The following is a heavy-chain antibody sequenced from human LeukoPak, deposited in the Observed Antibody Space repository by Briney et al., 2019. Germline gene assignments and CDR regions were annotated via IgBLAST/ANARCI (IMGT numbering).Heavy chain of an antibody. D-gene: IGHD2-15*01. CDR3: ASQIVVVVAATGTTRSNDY. J-gene: IGHJ4*02. Sequence: PGGSLRLSCVASGLTFSNYWMHWVRSVPGKGLVWVSRINSDGSYTSYLDSVNGRFTISRDNAKNTLHLQMNSLRAEDTAMYYCASQIVVVVAATGTTRSNDYWGQGTLVTVSS. CDR1: GLTFSNYW. V-gene: IGHV3-74*01. CDR2: INSDGSYT.